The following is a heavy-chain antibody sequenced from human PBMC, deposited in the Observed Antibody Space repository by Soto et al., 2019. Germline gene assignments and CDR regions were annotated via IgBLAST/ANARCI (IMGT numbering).Heavy chain of an antibody. D-gene: IGHD6-13*01. CDR2: ISSDGSST. Sequence: GGSLRLSCAASGFTFRSDWMHWVRQAPGKGLVWVSRISSDGSSTNYADSVKGRFTISRDNAKNTLYLQMSSLRAEDTAVYYCARDQGYSIRFDPWGQGTLVTVSS. CDR1: GFTFRSDW. V-gene: IGHV3-74*01. J-gene: IGHJ5*02. CDR3: ARDQGYSIRFDP.